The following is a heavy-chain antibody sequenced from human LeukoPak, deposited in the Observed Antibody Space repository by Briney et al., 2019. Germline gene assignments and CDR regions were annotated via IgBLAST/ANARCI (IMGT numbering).Heavy chain of an antibody. CDR3: ARVDDWPSPLFDY. CDR1: GGSISSGDYY. D-gene: IGHD3-9*01. Sequence: SSETLSLTCTVSGGSISSGDYYWSWIRQPPGKGLEWIGYIYYSGSTYYNPSLKSRVTISVDTSKNQFSLKLSSVTAADTAVYYCARVDDWPSPLFDYWGQGTLVTVSS. V-gene: IGHV4-30-4*01. CDR2: IYYSGST. J-gene: IGHJ4*02.